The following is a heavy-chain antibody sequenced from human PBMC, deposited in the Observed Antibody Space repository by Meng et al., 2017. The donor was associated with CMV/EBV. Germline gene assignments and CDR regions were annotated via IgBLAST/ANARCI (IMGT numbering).Heavy chain of an antibody. V-gene: IGHV1-18*01. J-gene: IGHJ5*02. CDR1: GYTFSNYG. D-gene: IGHD6-13*01. CDR3: ARGVPSAAAPRWVDP. Sequence: ASVKVSCKASGYTFSNYGIAWVRQALGQGLEWMGWITTDDDSRKKQGRVTMTTDTSTSTAYMELRSLRSDDTAVYYCARGVPSAAAPRWVDPWGQGTLVTVSS. CDR2: ITTDDDSR.